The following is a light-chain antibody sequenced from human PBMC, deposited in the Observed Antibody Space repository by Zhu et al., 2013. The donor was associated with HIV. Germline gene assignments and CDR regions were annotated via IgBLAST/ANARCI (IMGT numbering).Light chain of an antibody. Sequence: EEVMTQSPATLSVSPGERATLSCRASHGISSNLAWYQQKSGQAPRLLIYAASTRATGIPARFSGSGSGTEFTLIISSLQSEDFAVYYCQQRSSWPSNSFGPGTRVEI. J-gene: IGKJ2*03. CDR2: AAS. CDR1: HGISSN. V-gene: IGKV3-15*01. CDR3: QQRSSWPSNS.